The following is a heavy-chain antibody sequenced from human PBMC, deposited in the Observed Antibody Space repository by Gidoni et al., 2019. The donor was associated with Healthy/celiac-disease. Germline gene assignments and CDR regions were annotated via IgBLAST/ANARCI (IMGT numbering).Heavy chain of an antibody. D-gene: IGHD3-9*01. CDR1: GSTFSSTW. CDR2: IKQDGSEK. CDR3: AREDVLRYFDWYNTWYFDL. J-gene: IGHJ2*01. Sequence: EVQLVESGGGLVQPGGSLRLSCAASGSTFSSTWMSWVRQAPGKGLEGVANIKQDGSEKYYVDSVKGRFTISRDNAKNSLYLQMNSLRAEDTAVYYCAREDVLRYFDWYNTWYFDLWGRGTLVTVSS. V-gene: IGHV3-7*04.